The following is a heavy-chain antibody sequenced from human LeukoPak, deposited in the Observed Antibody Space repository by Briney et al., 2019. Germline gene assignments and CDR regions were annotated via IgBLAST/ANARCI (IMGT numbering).Heavy chain of an antibody. V-gene: IGHV3-74*01. D-gene: IGHD2-2*03. Sequence: GGSLRLSCAASGFTFSSHWMHWVRQAPGMGLVWVSRINSEGRTTDYADSVEGRFTTSRDNAKNTLYQQMNSLRVEDTAMYYCAIGYCTTTTCDGVGYWGQGTLVTVSS. CDR3: AIGYCTTTTCDGVGY. CDR1: GFTFSSHW. J-gene: IGHJ4*02. CDR2: INSEGRTT.